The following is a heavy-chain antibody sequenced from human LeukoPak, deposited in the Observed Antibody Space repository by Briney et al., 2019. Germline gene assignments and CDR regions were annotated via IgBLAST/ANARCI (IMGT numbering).Heavy chain of an antibody. CDR3: ARDHRSYCGGDCSWFDP. CDR1: GGTFSSYA. CDR2: IIPIFGTA. J-gene: IGHJ5*02. D-gene: IGHD2-21*02. Sequence: GASVKVSCKASGGTFSSYAISWVRQAPGQGLEWMGGIIPIFGTANYAQKFQGRVTITANESTSTAYMELSSLRSEDTAVYYCARDHRSYCGGDCSWFDPWGQGTLVTVSS. V-gene: IGHV1-69*01.